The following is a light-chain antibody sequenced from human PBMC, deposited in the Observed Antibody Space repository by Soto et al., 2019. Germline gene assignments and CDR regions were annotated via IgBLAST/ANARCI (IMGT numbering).Light chain of an antibody. Sequence: EIVMTQSPATLSVSPGERATLSCRASQSVSSNLAWYQQKPGQAPRLLIYGASTSATGIPVRFSGSGSGTEFTLTISSLQSEDLAVYYCQQYDDWRGTFGQGTKVEIK. V-gene: IGKV3-15*01. CDR1: QSVSSN. CDR3: QQYDDWRGT. CDR2: GAS. J-gene: IGKJ1*01.